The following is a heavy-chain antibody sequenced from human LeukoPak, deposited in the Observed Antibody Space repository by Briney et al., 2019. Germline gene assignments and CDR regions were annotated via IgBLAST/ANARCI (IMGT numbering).Heavy chain of an antibody. CDR2: INHSGST. CDR3: AGIGYCTNGVCYSGYYYYYMDV. CDR1: GGSISSSSYY. V-gene: IGHV4-39*07. J-gene: IGHJ6*03. Sequence: SETLSLTCTVSGGSISSSSYYWGWIRQPPGKGLEWIGEINHSGSTNYNPSLKSRVTISVDTSKNQFSLKLSSVTAADTAVYYCAGIGYCTNGVCYSGYYYYYMDVWGKGTTVTVSS. D-gene: IGHD2-8*01.